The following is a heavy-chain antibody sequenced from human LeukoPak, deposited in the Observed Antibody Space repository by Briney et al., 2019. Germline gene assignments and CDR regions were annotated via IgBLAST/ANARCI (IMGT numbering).Heavy chain of an antibody. CDR2: TYYTGST. Sequence: SSETLSLTCTVSGGYISSYYWNWIRQPPGKGLDWIGYTYYTGSTIYNPSLKCRITISVDTSKNQFSLKLSSVTAADTAVYYCAREAWYHYDSSGYYQHLPFDYWGQGTLVTVSS. J-gene: IGHJ4*02. CDR3: AREAWYHYDSSGYYQHLPFDY. CDR1: GGYISSYY. D-gene: IGHD3-22*01. V-gene: IGHV4-59*12.